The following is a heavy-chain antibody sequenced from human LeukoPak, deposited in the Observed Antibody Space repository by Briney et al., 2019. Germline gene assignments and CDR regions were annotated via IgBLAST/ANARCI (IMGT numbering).Heavy chain of an antibody. D-gene: IGHD4-23*01. CDR1: GFTFSGYW. CDR3: ARDMGPYGGSPGAS. V-gene: IGHV3-74*01. J-gene: IGHJ5*02. CDR2: VATGGTGP. Sequence: GSLRLSCAASGFTFSGYWMHRVRQAPGKGLVWVSRVATGGTGPSYADSVKGRFTISRDNAKNTLYLQMNSLSAEDTAVYFCARDMGPYGGSPGASWGQGTLVTVSS.